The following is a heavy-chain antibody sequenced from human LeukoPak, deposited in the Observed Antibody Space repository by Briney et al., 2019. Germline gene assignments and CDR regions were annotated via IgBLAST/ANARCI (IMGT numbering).Heavy chain of an antibody. Sequence: GGSLRLSCAAPGFTFDDYGMSWVRQAPGKGLEWVSGINWNGGSTGYADSVKGRFTISRDNAKNSLYLQMNSLRAEDTALYYCARDRPGITMIVVVMEHWGQGTLVTVSS. V-gene: IGHV3-20*04. J-gene: IGHJ4*02. CDR3: ARDRPGITMIVVVMEH. CDR1: GFTFDDYG. CDR2: INWNGGST. D-gene: IGHD3-22*01.